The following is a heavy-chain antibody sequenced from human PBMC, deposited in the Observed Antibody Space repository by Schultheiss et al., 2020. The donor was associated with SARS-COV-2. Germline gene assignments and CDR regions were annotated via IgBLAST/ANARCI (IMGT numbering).Heavy chain of an antibody. V-gene: IGHV3-73*01. D-gene: IGHD2-2*01. CDR3: ARSIYDFVVVPAATDY. Sequence: GESLKISCAASGFTFSGSAMHWVRQASGKGLEWVGRIRSKANSYATAYAASVKGRFTISRDDSKNTLYLQMNSLRAEDTAVYYCARSIYDFVVVPAATDYWGQGTLVTVSS. CDR1: GFTFSGSA. J-gene: IGHJ4*02. CDR2: IRSKANSYAT.